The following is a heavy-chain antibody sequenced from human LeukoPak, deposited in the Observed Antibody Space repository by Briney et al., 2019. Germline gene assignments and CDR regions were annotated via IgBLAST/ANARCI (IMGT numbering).Heavy chain of an antibody. Sequence: SETLSLTCTVSDGSISSGGYYWIWIRQHPGKGLEWIGYIYYSGSTYYNPSLKSRVTISVDTSKNQFSLKLSSVTAADTAVYYCARSAPRYCSSTSCYGGLLEFDPWGQGTLVTVSS. CDR2: IYYSGST. CDR1: DGSISSGGYY. D-gene: IGHD2-2*01. V-gene: IGHV4-31*03. J-gene: IGHJ5*02. CDR3: ARSAPRYCSSTSCYGGLLEFDP.